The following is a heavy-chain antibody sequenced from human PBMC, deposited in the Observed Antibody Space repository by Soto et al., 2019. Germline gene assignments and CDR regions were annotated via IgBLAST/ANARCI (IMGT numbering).Heavy chain of an antibody. V-gene: IGHV3-23*01. D-gene: IGHD2-15*01. CDR2: ISGNGGLT. J-gene: IGHJ6*02. CDR1: GFTFSSYA. Sequence: GGSLRLSCAASGFTFSSYAMSWVRQAPGKGLEWVSGISGNGGLTYYADSVKGRFTISRDNSKSMLYVQMNSLRAEDTAVYYCAKDPLLGLYGAMDVWVQGTMGTVSS. CDR3: AKDPLLGLYGAMDV.